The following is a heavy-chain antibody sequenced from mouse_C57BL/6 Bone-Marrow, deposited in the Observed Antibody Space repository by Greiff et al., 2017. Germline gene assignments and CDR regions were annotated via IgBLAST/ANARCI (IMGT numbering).Heavy chain of an antibody. D-gene: IGHD2-5*01. Sequence: EVKLMESGGGLVQPGESLKLSCESNEYEFPSHDMSWFRKTPAKRLELVAAIKSDGGSTYYPDTMERRFIISRDNTKKTLYLQMISLRSEDTAVYYCARTDSNWHLDYWGQGTTLTVSS. CDR3: ARTDSNWHLDY. J-gene: IGHJ2*01. CDR1: EYEFPSHD. CDR2: IKSDGGST. V-gene: IGHV5-2*01.